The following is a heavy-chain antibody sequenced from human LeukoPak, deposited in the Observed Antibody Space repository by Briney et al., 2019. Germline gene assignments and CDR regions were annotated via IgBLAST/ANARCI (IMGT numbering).Heavy chain of an antibody. J-gene: IGHJ5*02. CDR3: AKCPSLWFETTTNWFDP. V-gene: IGHV3-23*01. Sequence: GGSLRLSCAASGFTFSSYAMSWVRQAPGKGLEWVSAISGSGGSTYYADSVKGRFTISRDNSKNTLYLQMNSLRAEDTAVYYCAKCPSLWFETTTNWFDPWGQGTLVTVSS. CDR2: ISGSGGST. CDR1: GFTFSSYA. D-gene: IGHD3-10*01.